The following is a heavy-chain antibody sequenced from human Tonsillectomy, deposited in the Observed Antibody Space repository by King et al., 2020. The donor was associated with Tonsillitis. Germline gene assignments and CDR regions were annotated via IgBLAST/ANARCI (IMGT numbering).Heavy chain of an antibody. J-gene: IGHJ6*02. CDR1: GYTFTRYT. CDR2: INAGNGDI. V-gene: IGHV1-3*01. Sequence: QLVQSGAEVKKPGASVKVSCKASGYTFTRYTMYWVRQAPGQRLEWMGWINAGNGDIKYSQKFQGRVTITRDTSATTGYMELSSLRSEDTVVYFCARASSDYYNGMDVWGQGTTVTVSS. CDR3: ARASSDYYNGMDV.